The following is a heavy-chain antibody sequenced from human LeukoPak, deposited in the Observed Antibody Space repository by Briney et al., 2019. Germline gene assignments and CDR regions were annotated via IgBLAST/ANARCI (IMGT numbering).Heavy chain of an antibody. Sequence: PSETLSLTCTVSGGSLSSSYWSCVRQPAGKGREWIWRIYTSGSTKYNPSLRSRVTMSVDTSKNQFSLELSSVTAADTAVYHCATGPQHDYGGNSNNAFDIWGQGTMVTVSS. CDR3: ATGPQHDYGGNSNNAFDI. J-gene: IGHJ3*02. CDR2: IYTSGST. V-gene: IGHV4-4*07. D-gene: IGHD4-23*01. CDR1: GGSLSSSY.